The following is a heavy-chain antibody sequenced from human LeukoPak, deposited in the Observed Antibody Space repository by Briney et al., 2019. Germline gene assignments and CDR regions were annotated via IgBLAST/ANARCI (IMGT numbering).Heavy chain of an antibody. CDR2: IIPIFGTA. Sequence: SVKVSCKASGGTFSSYAISWVRQAPGQGLEWMGGIIPIFGTANYAQKFQGRVTITTDESTSTAYMELSSLRSEDTAVYYCAGDLSESLDAGDAFDIWGQGTMVTVSS. J-gene: IGHJ3*02. CDR3: AGDLSESLDAGDAFDI. V-gene: IGHV1-69*05. D-gene: IGHD2-8*01. CDR1: GGTFSSYA.